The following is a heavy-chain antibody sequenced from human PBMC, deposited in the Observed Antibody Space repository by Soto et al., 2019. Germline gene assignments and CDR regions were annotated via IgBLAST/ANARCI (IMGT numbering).Heavy chain of an antibody. CDR1: GFTFRSHA. CDR2: ISGTGGTT. Sequence: EVQLLESGGGLVQPGGSLRLSCVGSGFTFRSHALTWVRQSPGKGLEWVAGISGTGGTTYYGDSMRGRFTISRDNSKETLNLQMDSLRPEDTAIYFCVRAPMERYFDWYFDHWGQGSLVIVTS. J-gene: IGHJ4*02. V-gene: IGHV3-23*01. CDR3: VRAPMERYFDWYFDH. D-gene: IGHD3-9*01.